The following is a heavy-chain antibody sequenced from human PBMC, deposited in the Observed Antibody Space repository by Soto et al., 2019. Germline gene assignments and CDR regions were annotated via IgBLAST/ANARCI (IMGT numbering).Heavy chain of an antibody. CDR3: ARDHLRNGGNPFDY. V-gene: IGHV4-38-2*02. CDR1: GYSISSGYY. CDR2: IYHSGST. Sequence: SSETLSLTCAVSGYSISSGYYWGWIRQPPGKGLEWIGSIYHSGSTYYNPSLKSRVTISVDTSKNQFSLKLSSVTAADTAVYYCARDHLRNGGNPFDYWGQGTLATVSS. D-gene: IGHD2-15*01. J-gene: IGHJ4*02.